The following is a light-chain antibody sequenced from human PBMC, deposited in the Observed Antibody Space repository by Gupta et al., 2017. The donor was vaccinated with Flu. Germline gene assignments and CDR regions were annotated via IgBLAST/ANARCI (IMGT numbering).Light chain of an antibody. Sequence: DAQMTQSPSTLSASVGDRVTITCRASHSISIWLAWYQQKPGKAPKLLIYKASDLESGVPSRFSGSGSGTEFTLTISSLQPDDFATYYCQQYTSYSITFGQGTRVELK. J-gene: IGKJ5*01. CDR3: QQYTSYSIT. CDR2: KAS. V-gene: IGKV1-5*03. CDR1: HSISIW.